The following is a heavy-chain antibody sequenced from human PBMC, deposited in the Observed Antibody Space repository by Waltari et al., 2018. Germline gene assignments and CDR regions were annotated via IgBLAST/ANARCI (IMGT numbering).Heavy chain of an antibody. CDR2: IIPILGTA. CDR3: ATPREMATILPFYY. J-gene: IGHJ4*02. Sequence: QVQLVQSGAEVKKPGSSVKVSCKASGGTFSSYAISWVRRAPGQGLEWMGGIIPILGTANYAQKFQGRVTITADESTSTAYMELSSLRSEDTAVYYCATPREMATILPFYYWGQGTLVTVSS. V-gene: IGHV1-69*01. CDR1: GGTFSSYA. D-gene: IGHD5-12*01.